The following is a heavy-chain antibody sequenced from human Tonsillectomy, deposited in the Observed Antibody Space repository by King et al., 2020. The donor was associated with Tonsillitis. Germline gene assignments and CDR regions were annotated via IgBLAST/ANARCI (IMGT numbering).Heavy chain of an antibody. V-gene: IGHV3-30*02. CDR1: GFSFSSYG. J-gene: IGHJ4*02. Sequence: VQLVESGGGVVQPGGSLRLSCAASGFSFSSYGMHWVRQAPGKGLEWVAFIRYDGSNKYYADSVKGRFTISRDTSKTTLYLQMNSLRAEDTAVYYCATALSSSWNLAIDYWGQGTLVTVSS. CDR2: IRYDGSNK. CDR3: ATALSSSWNLAIDY. D-gene: IGHD6-13*01.